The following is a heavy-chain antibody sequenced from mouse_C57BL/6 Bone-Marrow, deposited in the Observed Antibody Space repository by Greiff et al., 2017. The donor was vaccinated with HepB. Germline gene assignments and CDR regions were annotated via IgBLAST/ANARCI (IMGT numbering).Heavy chain of an antibody. CDR3: ARHDGYLDY. Sequence: EVKLMESGGDLVKPGGSLKLSCAASGFTFSSYGMSWVRQTPDKRLEWVATISSGGSYTYYPDSVKGRFTISRDNAKNTLYRQMSSLKSEDTAMYYCARHDGYLDYWGHGTTLTVSS. V-gene: IGHV5-6*01. J-gene: IGHJ2*01. CDR1: GFTFSSYG. D-gene: IGHD2-3*01. CDR2: ISSGGSYT.